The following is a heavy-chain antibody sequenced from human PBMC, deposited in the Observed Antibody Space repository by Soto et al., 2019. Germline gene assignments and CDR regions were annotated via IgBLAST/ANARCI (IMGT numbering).Heavy chain of an antibody. J-gene: IGHJ4*02. CDR2: IIPIFGTA. CDR3: ARLTPDLYCSGGSCYSRYFDY. V-gene: IGHV1-69*13. Sequence: SVKVSCKASGGTFSSYAISWVRQAPGQGLEWMGGIIPIFGTANYAQKLQGRVTITADESTSTAYMELSSLRSEDTAVYYCARLTPDLYCSGGSCYSRYFDYWGQGTLVTVSS. CDR1: GGTFSSYA. D-gene: IGHD2-15*01.